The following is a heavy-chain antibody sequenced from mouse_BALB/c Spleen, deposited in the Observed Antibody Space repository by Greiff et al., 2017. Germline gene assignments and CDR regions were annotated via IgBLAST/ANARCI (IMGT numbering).Heavy chain of an antibody. CDR2: ISSGGSYT. V-gene: IGHV5-6*01. Sequence: VQLKESGGDLVKPGGSLKLSCAASGFSFSSYGMSWVRQTPDKRLEWVATISSGGSYTYYPDSVKGRFTISRDNAKNTLYLQMSSLKSEDTAMYYCARHEDYYGSRRPYYFDYWGQGTTLTVSS. CDR1: GFSFSSYG. CDR3: ARHEDYYGSRRPYYFDY. D-gene: IGHD1-1*01. J-gene: IGHJ2*01.